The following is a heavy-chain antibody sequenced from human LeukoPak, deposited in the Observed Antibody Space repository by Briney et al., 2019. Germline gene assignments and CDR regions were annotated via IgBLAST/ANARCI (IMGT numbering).Heavy chain of an antibody. D-gene: IGHD6-13*01. V-gene: IGHV3-30*18. CDR1: GFIFSSYG. CDR2: ISYDGSNK. Sequence: QAGGSLRLSCAASGFIFSSYGMHWVRQAPGKGLEWVAVISYDGSNKYYADSVKGRFTISRDNSKNTLHLQMNSLRAEDTAVYYCAKDAAAAGYYYYGMDVWGQGTTVTVSS. CDR3: AKDAAAAGYYYYGMDV. J-gene: IGHJ6*02.